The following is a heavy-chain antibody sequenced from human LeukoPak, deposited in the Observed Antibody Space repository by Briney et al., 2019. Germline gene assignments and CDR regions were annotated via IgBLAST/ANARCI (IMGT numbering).Heavy chain of an antibody. CDR3: ARDLYDFWSGYTNWFDP. D-gene: IGHD3-3*01. J-gene: IGHJ5*02. CDR2: IIPIFGTA. CDR1: GGTFSSYA. V-gene: IGHV1-69*05. Sequence: SVKVSCKXSGGTFSSYAISWVRQAPRQGLEWMGRIIPIFGTANYAQKFQGRVTITTDESTSTAYMELSSLRSEDTAVYYCARDLYDFWSGYTNWFDPWGQGTLVIVSS.